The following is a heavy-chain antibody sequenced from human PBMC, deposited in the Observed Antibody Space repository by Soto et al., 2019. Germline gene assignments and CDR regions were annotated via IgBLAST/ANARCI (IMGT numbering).Heavy chain of an antibody. CDR2: IYYSGST. D-gene: IGHD2-2*01. V-gene: IGHV4-59*08. J-gene: IGHJ5*02. CDR3: ARSTRYCSSTSCRDFFDP. Sequence: PSETLSLTCTVSGGSICSYYWSQIRQPPGKGLEWIGYIYYSGSTNYNPSLKSRVTISVDTSKNQFSLKLSSVTAADTAVYYWARSTRYCSSTSCRDFFDPWGQGTLVTVSS. CDR1: GGSICSYY.